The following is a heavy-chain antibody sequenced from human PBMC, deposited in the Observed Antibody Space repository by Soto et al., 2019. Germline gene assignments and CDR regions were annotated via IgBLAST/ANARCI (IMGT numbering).Heavy chain of an antibody. CDR3: ARLNGYCISSSCHGHYAMDV. Sequence: PSETLSLTCTVSGGSISGYYWSWLRQPPGKGLEWIGYIYYSGSTYYNPSLKSRVTISVDTSKNQFSLKVTSVTAADTAVYYCARLNGYCISSSCHGHYAMDVWGQGTTVTVSS. D-gene: IGHD2-2*01. CDR1: GGSISGYY. V-gene: IGHV4-59*08. CDR2: IYYSGST. J-gene: IGHJ6*02.